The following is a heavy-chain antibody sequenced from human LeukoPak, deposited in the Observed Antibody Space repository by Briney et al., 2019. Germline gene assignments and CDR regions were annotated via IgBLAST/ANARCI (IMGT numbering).Heavy chain of an antibody. CDR3: ARLIGIQKDHYYFDY. Sequence: SETLSLTCTVSGGSISSSSYYWGWFRQPPGKGLEWIGSIYYSGSTYYNPSLKSRVTISVDTSKNQFPLKLSSVTAADTAVYYCARLIGIQKDHYYFDYWGQGTLVTVSS. CDR1: GGSISSSSYY. V-gene: IGHV4-39*01. J-gene: IGHJ4*02. D-gene: IGHD5-18*01. CDR2: IYYSGST.